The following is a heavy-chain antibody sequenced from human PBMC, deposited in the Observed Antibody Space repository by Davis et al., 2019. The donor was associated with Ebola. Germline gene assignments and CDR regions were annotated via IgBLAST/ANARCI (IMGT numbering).Heavy chain of an antibody. CDR2: IYYRGST. Sequence: SETLSLTCTVSGGSISSRNYYWGWIRQSPGKGPEWIASIYYRGSTYYNPSLNSRVIISVDTSKNQFSLKLNSVTAADTAVYYCAAGFGELIYYGMDVWGQGTTVTVSS. CDR3: AAGFGELIYYGMDV. D-gene: IGHD3-10*01. J-gene: IGHJ6*02. CDR1: GGSISSRNYY. V-gene: IGHV4-39*01.